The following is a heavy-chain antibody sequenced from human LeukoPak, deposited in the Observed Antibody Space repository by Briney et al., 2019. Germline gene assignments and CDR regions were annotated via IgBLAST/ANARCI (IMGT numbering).Heavy chain of an antibody. D-gene: IGHD6-6*01. J-gene: IGHJ4*02. Sequence: GGSLRLSCAASGFKFDDYGMSWVRHAPGKGLEWVSGISWNSGSIGYADSVKGRFTISRDNAKNSLYLQMNSLRAEDMALYYCAKDMAARPITSFDYWGQGTLVTVSS. CDR2: ISWNSGSI. V-gene: IGHV3-9*03. CDR1: GFKFDDYG. CDR3: AKDMAARPITSFDY.